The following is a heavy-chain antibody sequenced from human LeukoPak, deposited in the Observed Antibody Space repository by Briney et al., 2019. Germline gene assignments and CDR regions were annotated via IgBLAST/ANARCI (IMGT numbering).Heavy chain of an antibody. CDR3: AKDYRTGGWSTDHDY. D-gene: IGHD6-19*01. Sequence: GGSLRLSCAASGFTFSSYGIHWVRQAPGKGLEGVAVISYDGSNKYYADSVKGRFTISRDNSKNTLYLQMNSLRAEDTAVYYCAKDYRTGGWSTDHDYWGQGTLVTVSS. J-gene: IGHJ4*02. CDR2: ISYDGSNK. V-gene: IGHV3-30*18. CDR1: GFTFSSYG.